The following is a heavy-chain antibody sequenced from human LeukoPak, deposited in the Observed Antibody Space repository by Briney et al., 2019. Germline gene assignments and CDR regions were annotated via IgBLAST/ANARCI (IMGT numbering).Heavy chain of an antibody. D-gene: IGHD3-10*01. CDR3: ARVSTMVRGVIINPYYFDY. Sequence: SVKVSCKASGGTFSSYAISWVRQAPGQGLEWMGGIIPIFGTANYAQKFQGRVTITADESTSTAYMELSSLRSEDTAVYYCARVSTMVRGVIINPYYFDYWGQGTLVTVSS. CDR2: IIPIFGTA. J-gene: IGHJ4*02. CDR1: GGTFSSYA. V-gene: IGHV1-69*13.